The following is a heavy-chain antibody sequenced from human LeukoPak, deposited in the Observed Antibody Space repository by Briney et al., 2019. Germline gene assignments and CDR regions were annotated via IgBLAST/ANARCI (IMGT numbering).Heavy chain of an antibody. CDR3: ARLARDYYGSGSYYPGAPNWFDP. V-gene: IGHV5-51*01. Sequence: KIGESLKISCKGSGYSFTSYWIGWVRQMPGKGLEWMGIIDPGDSDTTDSPSFQGQATISADMSISTAYLQWSSLKASDTAMYYCARLARDYYGSGSYYPGAPNWFDPWGQGTLVTVSS. D-gene: IGHD3-10*01. CDR2: IDPGDSDT. J-gene: IGHJ5*02. CDR1: GYSFTSYW.